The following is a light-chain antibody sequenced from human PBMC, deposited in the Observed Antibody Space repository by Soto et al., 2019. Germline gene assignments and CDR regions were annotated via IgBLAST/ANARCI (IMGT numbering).Light chain of an antibody. CDR3: QQSYRAPLT. CDR1: QTISTY. V-gene: IGKV1-39*01. CDR2: AAS. Sequence: DIQMTQSPSSLSASVGDRVTITCRASQTISTYLNWYQQKPGKAPKLLIHAASSLQSGVPSRFSGSGSRTDFTLTISSLQPEDFATYSCQQSYRAPLTFGPGTKVDI. J-gene: IGKJ3*01.